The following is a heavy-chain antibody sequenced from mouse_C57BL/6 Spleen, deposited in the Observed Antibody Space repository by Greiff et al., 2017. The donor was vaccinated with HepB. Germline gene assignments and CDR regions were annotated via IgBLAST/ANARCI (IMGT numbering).Heavy chain of an antibody. Sequence: VQLQQSGAELVKPGASVKISCKASGYAFSSYWMNWVKQRPGKGLEWIGQIYPGDGDTNYNGKFKGKATLTADKSSSTAYMQLSSLTSEDSAVYFCAPTTVVGYYYAMDYWGQGTSVTVS. D-gene: IGHD1-1*01. CDR1: GYAFSSYW. V-gene: IGHV1-80*01. J-gene: IGHJ4*01. CDR3: APTTVVGYYYAMDY. CDR2: IYPGDGDT.